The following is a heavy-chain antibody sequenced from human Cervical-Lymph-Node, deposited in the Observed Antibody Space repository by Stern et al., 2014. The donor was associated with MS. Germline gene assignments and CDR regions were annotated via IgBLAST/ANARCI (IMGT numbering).Heavy chain of an antibody. J-gene: IGHJ5*02. Sequence: QVQLVESGAEVKKPGSSVKVSCKASGGTFSRDAISWGRQAPGQGLEWMGRPVPQFVSSHYAQKFQGRVTITADESTSTAYMELSSLRSDDTAIYYCAREFRGLVVSPSNWFDPWGQGTLVTVSS. D-gene: IGHD2-8*02. CDR2: PVPQFVSS. CDR1: GGTFSRDA. V-gene: IGHV1-69*18. CDR3: AREFRGLVVSPSNWFDP.